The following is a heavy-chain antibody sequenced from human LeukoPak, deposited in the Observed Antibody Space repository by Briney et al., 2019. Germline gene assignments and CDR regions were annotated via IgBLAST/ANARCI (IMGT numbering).Heavy chain of an antibody. D-gene: IGHD5-18*01. CDR3: ARGDTAMDLFDY. Sequence: SETLSLTCAVYGGSFSGYYWSWIRQPPGKRLEWIGEINHSGSTNYNPSLKSRVTISVDTSKNQFSLKLSSVTAADTAVYYCARGDTAMDLFDYWGQGTLVTVSS. CDR2: INHSGST. CDR1: GGSFSGYY. V-gene: IGHV4-34*01. J-gene: IGHJ4*02.